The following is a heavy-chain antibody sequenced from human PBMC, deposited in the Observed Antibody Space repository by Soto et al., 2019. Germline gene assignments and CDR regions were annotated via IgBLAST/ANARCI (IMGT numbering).Heavy chain of an antibody. J-gene: IGHJ4*02. CDR2: IYYSGST. CDR1: GGSISSYY. D-gene: IGHD1-1*01. Sequence: QVQLQESGPGLVKPSETLSLTCTVSGGSISSYYWSWIRQPPGKGLEWIGYIYYSGSTNYNPSLKSRVTISVDTSKNQFSLKLSSVTAADTAVYYCARRLTGTFDYWGQGTLVTVSS. CDR3: ARRLTGTFDY. V-gene: IGHV4-59*01.